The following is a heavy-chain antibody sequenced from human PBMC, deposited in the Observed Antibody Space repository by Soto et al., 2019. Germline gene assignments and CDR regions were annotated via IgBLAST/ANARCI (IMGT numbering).Heavy chain of an antibody. D-gene: IGHD5-12*01. J-gene: IGHJ6*02. CDR1: GYTFTIYG. Sequence: ASVKVSCKASGYTFTIYGINWVRQAPGQGLEWMGWISPDNGNTNYAQKLQGRVTMTTDTSTSTAYMELRSLRSDDTAVYYCARALGYSGYAGMDCWGQGTTVTGSS. CDR3: ARALGYSGYAGMDC. V-gene: IGHV1-18*01. CDR2: ISPDNGNT.